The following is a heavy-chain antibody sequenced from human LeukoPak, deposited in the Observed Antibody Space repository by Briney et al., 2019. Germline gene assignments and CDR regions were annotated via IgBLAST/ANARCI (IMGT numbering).Heavy chain of an antibody. CDR2: INPNSGGT. Sequence: GASVKVSCKASGYTFTGYYMHWVRQAPGQGLEWMGWINPNSGGTNYAQKFQGRVTMTRDTSISTAYMELSRLRSDDTAVYYCARATTLGVSPPPNWFDPWGQGTLVTVSS. J-gene: IGHJ5*02. CDR3: ARATTLGVSPPPNWFDP. D-gene: IGHD1-1*01. CDR1: GYTFTGYY. V-gene: IGHV1-2*02.